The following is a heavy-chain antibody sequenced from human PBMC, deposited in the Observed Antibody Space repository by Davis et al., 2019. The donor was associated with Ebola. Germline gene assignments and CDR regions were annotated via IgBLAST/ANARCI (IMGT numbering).Heavy chain of an antibody. D-gene: IGHD3-22*01. J-gene: IGHJ1*01. Sequence: GGSLRLSCAASGFTFSSYAMSWVRQAPGKGLEWVSAISGSGGSTYYADSVKGRFTISRDNSKNTLYLQLNSLRAEDTAVYYCAKDMIEEGLSSPHPDFQHWGQGTLVTVSS. CDR3: AKDMIEEGLSSPHPDFQH. CDR1: GFTFSSYA. V-gene: IGHV3-23*01. CDR2: ISGSGGST.